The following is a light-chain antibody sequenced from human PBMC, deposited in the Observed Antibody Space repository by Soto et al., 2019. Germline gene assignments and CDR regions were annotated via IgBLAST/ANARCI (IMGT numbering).Light chain of an antibody. J-gene: IGKJ2*01. Sequence: EIVLTQSPGTLSLSPGERATLSCRASQSVSSSYLAWYKQKPGQAPRLLIYGASSRATGIPDRFSGSGSGTEFTLTISRLETEDFAVYYCQQYGSSLYTFGQGTKLEIK. CDR2: GAS. CDR3: QQYGSSLYT. CDR1: QSVSSSY. V-gene: IGKV3-20*01.